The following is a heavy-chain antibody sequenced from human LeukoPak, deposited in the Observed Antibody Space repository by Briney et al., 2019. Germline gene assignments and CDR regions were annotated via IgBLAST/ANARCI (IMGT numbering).Heavy chain of an antibody. J-gene: IGHJ4*02. CDR2: ISSSSSYI. D-gene: IGHD3/OR15-3a*01. CDR1: GFTFSSYS. V-gene: IGHV3-21*01. Sequence: GGSLRLSCAASGFTFSSYSMNWVRQDPGKGLEWVSSISSSSSYIYYADSVKGRFTISRDTAENSLYLQMNSLRAEDTAVYYCAKDVGSYDSWCFDYWGQGTLVTVSS. CDR3: AKDVGSYDSWCFDY.